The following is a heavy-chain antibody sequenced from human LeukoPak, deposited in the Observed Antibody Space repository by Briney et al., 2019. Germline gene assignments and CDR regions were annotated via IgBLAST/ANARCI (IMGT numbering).Heavy chain of an antibody. J-gene: IGHJ4*02. Sequence: GGSLRLSCAASGFSFSSYGIYWVRQAPGKGLEWVAVIWYDGSNQYYADSVKGRFTISRDNSGNTAYLQMNSLRAEDTAVYYCAVYFDYWGQGTLVTVSS. CDR1: GFSFSSYG. V-gene: IGHV3-33*07. CDR3: AVYFDY. CDR2: IWYDGSNQ.